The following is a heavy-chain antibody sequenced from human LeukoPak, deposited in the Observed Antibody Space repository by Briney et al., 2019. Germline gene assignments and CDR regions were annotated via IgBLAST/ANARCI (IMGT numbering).Heavy chain of an antibody. CDR2: INHSGST. CDR3: ARGPGFGELSL. J-gene: IGHJ4*02. CDR1: GGFLSGYY. D-gene: IGHD3-10*01. Sequence: SETLSLTCAVYGGFLSGYYWSWIRQPPGKGLGWIGEINHSGSTNYNPSLKSRVTISVDTSKNQFSLKLSSVTAADTAVYYCARGPGFGELSLWGQGTLVTVSS. V-gene: IGHV4-34*01.